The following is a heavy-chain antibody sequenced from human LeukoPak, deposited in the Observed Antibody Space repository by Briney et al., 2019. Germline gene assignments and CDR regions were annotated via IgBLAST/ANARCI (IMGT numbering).Heavy chain of an antibody. J-gene: IGHJ4*02. D-gene: IGHD2-15*01. CDR1: GFTFSSYA. CDR3: AKAIQSYCSGGSCYGLDY. Sequence: GGSLRLSCAASGFTFSSYAMSWVRQAPGKGLEWVSAISGSGGSTYYADSVKGGFTISRDNSKNTLYLQMNSLRAEDTAVYYCAKAIQSYCSGGSCYGLDYWGQGTLVTVSS. V-gene: IGHV3-23*01. CDR2: ISGSGGST.